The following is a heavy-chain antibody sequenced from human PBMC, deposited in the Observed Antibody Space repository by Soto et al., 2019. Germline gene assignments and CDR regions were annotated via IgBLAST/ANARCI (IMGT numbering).Heavy chain of an antibody. CDR1: GGAISSGGYY. CDR3: ARGVYRSWRAADFYYGMDV. J-gene: IGHJ6*02. D-gene: IGHD6-13*01. V-gene: IGHV4-31*03. CDR2: IYYSGSN. Sequence: TRSLTCTVSGGAISSGGYYWSWICQRTGKGLEWIGYIYYSGSNYYNTSLKSRVTISVDTSKNQFSLKLSSVTAADKAVYYCARGVYRSWRAADFYYGMDVWGQGTTVTVSS.